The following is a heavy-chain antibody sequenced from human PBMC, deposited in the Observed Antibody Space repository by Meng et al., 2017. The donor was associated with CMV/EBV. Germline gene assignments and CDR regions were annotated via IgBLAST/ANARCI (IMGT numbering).Heavy chain of an antibody. CDR1: GYTFTSYD. CDR2: MNPNSGNT. V-gene: IGHV1-8*02. CDR3: ASHPPGTAAEYRPKWWRGMDV. J-gene: IGHJ6*02. D-gene: IGHD6-13*01. Sequence: ASVKVSCKASGYTFTSYDINWVRQATGQGLEWMGWMNPNSGNTGYAQKFQGRVTMTRNTSISTAYMELSSLRSEDTAVYYCASHPPGTAAEYRPKWWRGMDVWGQGTTVTVSS.